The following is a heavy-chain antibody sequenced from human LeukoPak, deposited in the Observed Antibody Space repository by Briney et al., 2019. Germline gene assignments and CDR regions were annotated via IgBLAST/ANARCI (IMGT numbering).Heavy chain of an antibody. Sequence: ASVKVSCTASGYTFTGYYMHWVRQAPGQGLEWMGWINPNSGGTNYAQKFQGRVTMTRDTSISTAYMELSRLRSDDTAVYYCARVTAIYYYDSSGPFDYWGQGTLVTVSS. CDR3: ARVTAIYYYDSSGPFDY. CDR2: INPNSGGT. CDR1: GYTFTGYY. J-gene: IGHJ4*02. D-gene: IGHD3-22*01. V-gene: IGHV1-2*02.